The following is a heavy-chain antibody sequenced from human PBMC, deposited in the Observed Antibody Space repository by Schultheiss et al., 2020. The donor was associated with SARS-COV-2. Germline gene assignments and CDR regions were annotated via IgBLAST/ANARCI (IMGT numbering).Heavy chain of an antibody. CDR1: GFTFSSYA. CDR3: ARDPAAAGTWDYYYYYGMDV. V-gene: IGHV3-74*01. J-gene: IGHJ6*02. CDR2: INSDGSST. D-gene: IGHD6-13*01. Sequence: GGSLRLSCAASGFTFSSYAMSWVRQAPGKGLVWVSRINSDGSSTSYADSVKGRFTISRDNAKNTLYLQMNSLRAEDTAVYYCARDPAAAGTWDYYYYYGMDVWGQGTTVTVSS.